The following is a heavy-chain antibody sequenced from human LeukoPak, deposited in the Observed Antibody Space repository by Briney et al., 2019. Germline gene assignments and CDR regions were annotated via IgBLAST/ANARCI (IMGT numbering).Heavy chain of an antibody. V-gene: IGHV3-21*01. J-gene: IGHJ4*02. CDR1: GFTFSSYS. CDR3: AGWGSGSYSPLLYYFDY. CDR2: ISSSSSYI. D-gene: IGHD3-10*01. Sequence: GGSLRLSCAASGFTFSSYSMNWVRQAPGKGLEWVSSISSSSSYIYYADSVKGRFTISRDNAKNSLYLQMNSLRAEDTAVYYCAGWGSGSYSPLLYYFDYWGQGTLVTVSS.